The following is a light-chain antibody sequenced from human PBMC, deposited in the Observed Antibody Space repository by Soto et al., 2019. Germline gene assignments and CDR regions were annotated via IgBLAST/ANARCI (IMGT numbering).Light chain of an antibody. V-gene: IGKV1-33*01. CDR2: DVS. CDR3: QQYRDSWT. Sequence: DIQMTQSPSSLSASVGDRVTITCQASQDISNFLNWYHQTPGKAPRLLIYDVSNLQPGVASRFSGSGSGTDFTFTINRLEPEDFAVYYCQQYRDSWTFGQGTKVEI. J-gene: IGKJ1*01. CDR1: QDISNF.